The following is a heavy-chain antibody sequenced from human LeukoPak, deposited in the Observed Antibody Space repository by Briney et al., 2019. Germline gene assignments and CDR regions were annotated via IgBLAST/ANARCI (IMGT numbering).Heavy chain of an antibody. V-gene: IGHV3-23*01. Sequence: GGSLRLSCATSGFTFSSFTMNWVRQAPGKGLEWVSTISDGSRDTHYAGSVKGRFTISRDDSQNIVYLQMDSLTAEDTALYYCTTRLRNHFDYWGQGTQVAVSS. CDR2: ISDGSRDT. CDR3: TTRLRNHFDY. D-gene: IGHD5-12*01. J-gene: IGHJ4*02. CDR1: GFTFSSFT.